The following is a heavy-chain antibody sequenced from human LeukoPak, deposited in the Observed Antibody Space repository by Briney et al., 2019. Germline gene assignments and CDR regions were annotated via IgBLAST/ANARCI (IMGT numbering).Heavy chain of an antibody. D-gene: IGHD5-18*01. J-gene: IGHJ4*02. CDR3: ARDRDTAMGL. V-gene: IGHV3-30-3*01. CDR2: ISYDGNDK. Sequence: PGGSLRLSCAASGFTFSSYAMSWVRQAPGKGLEWVAIISYDGNDKYYTDSVKGRFTISRDKSKNTLYLQMNSPRAEDTAVYYCARDRDTAMGLWGQGTLVTVSS. CDR1: GFTFSSYA.